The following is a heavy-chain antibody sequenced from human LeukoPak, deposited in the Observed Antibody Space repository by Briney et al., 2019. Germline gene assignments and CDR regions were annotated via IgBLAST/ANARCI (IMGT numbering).Heavy chain of an antibody. J-gene: IGHJ3*02. CDR1: GFTVSSNY. D-gene: IGHD3-22*01. Sequence: PGGSLRLSCAASGFTVSSNYMSWVRQAPGKGLEWVSIIYSGGSTFYADSVKGRFTISRDNSKNTLYLQMNSLRAEDTAVYYCAGQYYYDSLPVLGAFDIWGQGTVVTVSA. CDR3: AGQYYYDSLPVLGAFDI. V-gene: IGHV3-53*01. CDR2: IYSGGST.